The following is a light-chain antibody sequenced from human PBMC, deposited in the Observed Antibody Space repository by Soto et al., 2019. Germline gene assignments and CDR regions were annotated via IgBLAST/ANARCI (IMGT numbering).Light chain of an antibody. V-gene: IGKV1-5*03. Sequence: DIQMTQSPSTLSASVGDRVTITCRASQSISSWLAWYQQKLGKAPKLLIYKASSLESGVPSRFSGSGSGTEFSLSFSSLQPYDFATYYCQQYDSLPRSFGQGTKVEIK. J-gene: IGKJ1*01. CDR3: QQYDSLPRS. CDR1: QSISSW. CDR2: KAS.